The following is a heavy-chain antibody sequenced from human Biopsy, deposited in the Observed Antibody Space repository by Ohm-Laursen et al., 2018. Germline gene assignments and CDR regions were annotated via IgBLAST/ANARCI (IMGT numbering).Heavy chain of an antibody. V-gene: IGHV1-46*01. CDR1: GYRFTSYY. CDR2: INPSGSTT. J-gene: IGHJ4*02. D-gene: IGHD6-19*01. Sequence: ASEKVSCKASGYRFTSYYMHWVRQAPGQGLEWMGMINPSGSTTSYPQIFQGRVTMTRDTSKSTVYMELSSLRSADTAVYFRARNTGWYGDLYYFDYWGQGTLVTVSS. CDR3: ARNTGWYGDLYYFDY.